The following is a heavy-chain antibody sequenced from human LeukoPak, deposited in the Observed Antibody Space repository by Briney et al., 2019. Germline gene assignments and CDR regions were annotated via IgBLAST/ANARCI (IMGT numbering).Heavy chain of an antibody. Sequence: SETLSLTCTVSGGSISSSNYYWGWIRQPPGKGLEWIGNIYYRGSTYYNPSLKSRVTISVDTSKNQFPLKLYSVTAADTAVYYCARLDSGGPEDFWGQGTMVIVSS. J-gene: IGHJ4*02. CDR2: IYYRGST. CDR3: ARLDSGGPEDF. V-gene: IGHV4-39*01. D-gene: IGHD6-19*01. CDR1: GGSISSSNYY.